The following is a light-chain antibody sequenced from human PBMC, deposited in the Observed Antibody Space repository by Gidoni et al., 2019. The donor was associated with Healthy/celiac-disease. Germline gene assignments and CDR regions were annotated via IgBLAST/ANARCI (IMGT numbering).Light chain of an antibody. Sequence: EIVLTQSPGTLSLSPGERATLSCRASQSVSRSYLAWYQQKHGQAPSLLIYGASSRATGIPDRFSGSGSGTDSTLTISRLEPEDFAVYYCQQYGSSPRTFGPGTKVEIK. CDR3: QQYGSSPRT. CDR2: GAS. V-gene: IGKV3-20*01. CDR1: QSVSRSY. J-gene: IGKJ1*01.